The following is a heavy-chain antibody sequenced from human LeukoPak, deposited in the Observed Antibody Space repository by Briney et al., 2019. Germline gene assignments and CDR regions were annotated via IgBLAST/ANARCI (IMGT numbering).Heavy chain of an antibody. D-gene: IGHD3-22*01. CDR3: AKDRAGLYYDKEFDY. J-gene: IGHJ4*02. CDR1: GFTFSSYA. V-gene: IGHV3-23*01. CDR2: ISGSGGST. Sequence: GGSLRLSCAASGFTFSSYAMSWVRQAPGKGLEWVSAISGSGGSTYYADSVKGRFTISRDNSKDTLYLQMNSLRAEDTAVYYCAKDRAGLYYDKEFDYWGQGTLVTVSS.